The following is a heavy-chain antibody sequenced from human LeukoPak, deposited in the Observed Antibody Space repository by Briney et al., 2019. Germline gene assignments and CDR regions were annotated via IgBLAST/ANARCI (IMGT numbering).Heavy chain of an antibody. CDR3: ARDQATVTTGFYYYYYNGMDV. CDR1: GGTFSSYA. J-gene: IGHJ6*02. CDR2: IIPIFGTA. V-gene: IGHV1-69*13. D-gene: IGHD4-17*01. Sequence: SVKVSCKASGGTFSSYAISWVRQAPGQGLEWMGGIIPIFGTANYAQKFQGRVTITADESTSSAYMELNSLRSEDTAVYYCARDQATVTTGFYYYYYNGMDVWGQGTTVTVSS.